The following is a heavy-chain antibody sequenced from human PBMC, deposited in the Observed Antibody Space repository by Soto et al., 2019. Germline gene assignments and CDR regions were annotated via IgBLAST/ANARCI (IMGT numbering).Heavy chain of an antibody. CDR1: DPSIRAAGST. J-gene: IGHJ4*02. CDR2: IYHSGSV. D-gene: IGHD6-19*01. Sequence: SEPLCLPFAVSDPSIRAAGSTRNCIWQPPGGGQEWIGYIYHSGSVLYRTSIKSRVARSLDRSTSQFSLRLTSVTAADTAVFYCARSVDYRSAWWPYYFDYWGQGDLVTAPQ. CDR3: ARSVDYRSAWWPYYFDY. V-gene: IGHV4-30-2*01.